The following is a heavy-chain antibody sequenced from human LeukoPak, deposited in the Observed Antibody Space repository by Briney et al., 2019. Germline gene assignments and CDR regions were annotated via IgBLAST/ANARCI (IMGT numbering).Heavy chain of an antibody. V-gene: IGHV4-34*01. CDR3: ARRDFALFGVITSFDS. J-gene: IGHJ4*02. D-gene: IGHD3-3*01. CDR2: INHSGDI. Sequence: SQTLSLTCGVYGDSFSGFYWSWIRQTPGKGLQWIGEINHSGDINYNPSLESRVTISVDTSKRQFSLRLSSVTAADTAVYYCARRDFALFGVITSFDSWGQGTRVTISS. CDR1: GDSFSGFY.